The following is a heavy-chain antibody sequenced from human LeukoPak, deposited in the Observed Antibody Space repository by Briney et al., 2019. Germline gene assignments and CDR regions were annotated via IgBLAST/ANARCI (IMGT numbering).Heavy chain of an antibody. J-gene: IGHJ4*02. D-gene: IGHD3-10*01. CDR1: GGSISSYY. CDR3: ARDIGSGSFDY. Sequence: PSETPSLTCTVSGGSISSYYWSWIRQPPGKGLEWIGYIYYSGSTNYNPSLKSRVTISVDTSKNQFSLKLSSVTAADTAVYYCARDIGSGSFDYWGQGTLVTVSS. CDR2: IYYSGST. V-gene: IGHV4-59*01.